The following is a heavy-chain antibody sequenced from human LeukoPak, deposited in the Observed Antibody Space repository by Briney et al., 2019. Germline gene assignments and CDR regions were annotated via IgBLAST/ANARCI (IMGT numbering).Heavy chain of an antibody. CDR2: INPNSGGT. V-gene: IGHV1-2*02. Sequence: GASVKVSCKASGYTFTGYCMHWVRQAPGQGLEWMGWINPNSGGTNYAQKFQGRVTITRDTSASTAHMELSSLRSEDMAVYYCARDGPLYYYDSSGYSSNAFDIWGQGTMVTVSS. CDR3: ARDGPLYYYDSSGYSSNAFDI. J-gene: IGHJ3*02. D-gene: IGHD3-22*01. CDR1: GYTFTGYC.